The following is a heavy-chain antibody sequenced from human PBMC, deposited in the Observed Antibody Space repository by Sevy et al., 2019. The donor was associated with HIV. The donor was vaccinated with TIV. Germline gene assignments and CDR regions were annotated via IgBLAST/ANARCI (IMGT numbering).Heavy chain of an antibody. D-gene: IGHD6-13*01. CDR2: LKSDVYGGTV. J-gene: IGHJ4*02. Sequence: GGSLRLSCTASGFTFGDYCMSWVRQAPGKGLEWVAFLKSDVYGGTVDHAASVRGRFVISRDDSKTIADLQMNDLKTEDIGVYSCTRWKAAQSIFDYWGQGTLVTVSS. CDR3: TRWKAAQSIFDY. CDR1: GFTFGDYC. V-gene: IGHV3-49*04.